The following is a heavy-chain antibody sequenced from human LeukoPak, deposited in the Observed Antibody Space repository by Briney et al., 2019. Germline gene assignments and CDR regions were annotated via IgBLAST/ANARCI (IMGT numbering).Heavy chain of an antibody. V-gene: IGHV4-59*08. CDR1: GGSISSYY. CDR3: ARAPSTVTGAEYFQH. J-gene: IGHJ1*01. CDR2: IYYSGST. Sequence: PSETLSLTCTVSGGSISSYYWSWIRQPPGKGLEWIGYIYYSGSTYYNPSLKSRATISVDTSKNQFSLKLSSVTAADTAVYYCARAPSTVTGAEYFQHWGQGTLVTVSS. D-gene: IGHD4-17*01.